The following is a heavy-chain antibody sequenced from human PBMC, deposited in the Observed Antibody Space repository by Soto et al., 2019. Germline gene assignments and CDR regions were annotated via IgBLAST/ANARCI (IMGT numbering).Heavy chain of an antibody. CDR1: GFTFSSYG. J-gene: IGHJ6*04. V-gene: IGHV3-33*01. Sequence: QVQLVESGGGVVHPGRSLRLSCAASGFTFSSYGMHWVRQAPGKGLVWVAVIWYDGSNKYYADSVKGRFTISRDNSKNTLYLQMNSVRAEDTAVYYCVRDHYRSGRYPNYYDYDGMDVWDKGTTVTVSS. D-gene: IGHD3-10*01. CDR3: VRDHYRSGRYPNYYDYDGMDV. CDR2: IWYDGSNK.